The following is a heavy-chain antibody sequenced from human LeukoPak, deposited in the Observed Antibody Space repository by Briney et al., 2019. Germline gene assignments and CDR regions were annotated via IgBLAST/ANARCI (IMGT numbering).Heavy chain of an antibody. CDR1: GFTFSSYA. V-gene: IGHV3-23*01. Sequence: GGSLILSCAASGFTFSSYAMSWVRQAPGKGLEWVSAISGSGGSTYYADSVKGRFTISRDNSKNTLYLQMNSLRAEDTAVYYCAKRHYDFWCGYQNQMYYFDYWGQGTLVTVSS. CDR3: AKRHYDFWCGYQNQMYYFDY. J-gene: IGHJ4*02. CDR2: ISGSGGST. D-gene: IGHD3-3*01.